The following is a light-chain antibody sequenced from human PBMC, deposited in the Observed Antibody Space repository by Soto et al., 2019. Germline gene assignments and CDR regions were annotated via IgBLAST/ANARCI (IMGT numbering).Light chain of an antibody. CDR3: QQYNSYPLT. V-gene: IGKV1-5*03. CDR2: KAS. Sequence: DIQMTQSPSTLSASVGDRVTITCRASQRISSWLAWCQQKPGQAPKFLIYKASTLESGVPSRFSGSGSGTEFTLTISSLQPDDFATYYCQQYNSYPLTFGGGTKVEIK. CDR1: QRISSW. J-gene: IGKJ4*01.